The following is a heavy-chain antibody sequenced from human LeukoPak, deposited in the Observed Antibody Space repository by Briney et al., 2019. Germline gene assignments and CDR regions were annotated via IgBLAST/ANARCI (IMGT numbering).Heavy chain of an antibody. V-gene: IGHV3-49*04. Sequence: GGSLRLSCAASGLTFSSYSMNWVRQAPGKGLEWVGFIRSKAYGGTTEYAASVKGRFTISRDDSKSIAYLQMNSLKTEDTAVYYCTRGGRGAVVPAAIAYWGQGTLVTVSS. J-gene: IGHJ4*02. CDR1: GLTFSSYS. CDR3: TRGGRGAVVPAAIAY. D-gene: IGHD2-2*01. CDR2: IRSKAYGGTT.